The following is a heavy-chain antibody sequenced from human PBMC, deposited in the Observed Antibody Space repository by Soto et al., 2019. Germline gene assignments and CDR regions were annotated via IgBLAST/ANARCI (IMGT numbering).Heavy chain of an antibody. V-gene: IGHV3-23*01. CDR3: AKFAIPSHYYDSSGLVHTDNWFDP. Sequence: EVQLLESGGGLVQPGGSLRLSCAASGFTFSSYAMSWVRQAPGKGLEWVSAISGSGGSTYYADSVKGRFTISRDNSKNTLYLQMNSLRAEDTAVYYCAKFAIPSHYYDSSGLVHTDNWFDPWGQGTLVTVSS. J-gene: IGHJ5*02. D-gene: IGHD3-22*01. CDR1: GFTFSSYA. CDR2: ISGSGGST.